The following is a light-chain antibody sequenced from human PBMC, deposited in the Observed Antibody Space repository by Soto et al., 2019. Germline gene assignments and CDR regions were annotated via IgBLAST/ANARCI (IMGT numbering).Light chain of an antibody. Sequence: EIILTQSPDTLSLSPGDRATLYCRASQTVSSNYLAWCQQRPGQAPRILIYGASTRAAGIPDRFSGSGSGSDFTLTISRLEPEDFAVYYCQQHETLITLGQGTRLEIK. CDR1: QTVSSNY. J-gene: IGKJ5*01. CDR2: GAS. V-gene: IGKV3-20*01. CDR3: QQHETLIT.